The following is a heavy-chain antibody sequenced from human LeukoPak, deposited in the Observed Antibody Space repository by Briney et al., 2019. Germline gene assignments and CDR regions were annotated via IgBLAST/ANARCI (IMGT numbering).Heavy chain of an antibody. CDR3: AKDRGSGYHYFDY. V-gene: IGHV3-23*01. D-gene: IGHD3-22*01. Sequence: GGSLRLSCPVSGFTFSSYAMSWVRQAPGRGLEWVSVISTSGESAYYADSVKGRFTISRNNSKNTLYLQMNSLRAEDTAVYYCAKDRGSGYHYFDYWGQGTLVSVSS. J-gene: IGHJ4*02. CDR2: ISTSGESA. CDR1: GFTFSSYA.